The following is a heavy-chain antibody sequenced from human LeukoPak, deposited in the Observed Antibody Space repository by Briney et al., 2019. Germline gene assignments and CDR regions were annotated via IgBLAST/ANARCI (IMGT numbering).Heavy chain of an antibody. V-gene: IGHV3-23*01. CDR3: AKSAVAAPVYYYMDV. CDR1: GFTFSSHA. Sequence: QSGGSLRLSCAASGFTFSSHAMTWVRQAPGKGLEWVSTIGGSGGNTNYADSVRGRFTISRDNSKNTLYLQMNSLRAEDTAVYYCAKSAVAAPVYYYMDVWGKGTTVTVSS. J-gene: IGHJ6*03. D-gene: IGHD6-19*01. CDR2: IGGSGGNT.